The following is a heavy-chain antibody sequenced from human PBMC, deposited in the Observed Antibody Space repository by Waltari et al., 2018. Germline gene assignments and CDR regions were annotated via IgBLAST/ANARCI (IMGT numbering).Heavy chain of an antibody. V-gene: IGHV3-23*01. CDR1: GFTFSRHA. CDR3: AKGSDGYDY. J-gene: IGHJ4*02. Sequence: EVQLLESGGGLVQPGGSLRLSCVASGFTFSRHAMRWVRQAPGKGLEWVSAISGSGGSTYYADSVKGRFTISRDNSKNTLYLQMNSLRAEDTAVYYCAKGSDGYDYWGQGTLVTVSS. D-gene: IGHD5-12*01. CDR2: ISGSGGST.